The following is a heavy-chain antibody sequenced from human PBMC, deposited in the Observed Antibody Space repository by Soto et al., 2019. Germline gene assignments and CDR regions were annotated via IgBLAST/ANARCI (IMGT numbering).Heavy chain of an antibody. D-gene: IGHD3-22*01. CDR3: ARDRRSLYYDGSGLYY. J-gene: IGHJ4*02. Sequence: QLHLQESGSGLVKPSETLSLTCAVSGGSISSGGFSWTWIRQPPGGGLEWIGNIYHSGTASYNPALTSRVTISLDISKNLFLLTLRSVTAADTALYYCARDRRSLYYDGSGLYYWGQGTLVAVSS. CDR1: GGSISSGGFS. CDR2: IYHSGTA. V-gene: IGHV4-30-2*01.